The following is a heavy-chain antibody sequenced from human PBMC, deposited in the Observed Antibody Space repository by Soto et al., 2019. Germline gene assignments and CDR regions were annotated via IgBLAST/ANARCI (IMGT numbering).Heavy chain of an antibody. CDR2: IYHSGST. CDR3: ARDYWTNYYGSGRSYYGMDV. CDR1: GGSISSSNW. Sequence: PSETLSLTCAVSGGSISSSNWWSWVRQPPGKGLEWIGEIYHSGSTNYNPSLKSRVTISVDKSKNQFSLKLSSVTAADTAVYYCARDYWTNYYGSGRSYYGMDVWGQGTTVTVSS. V-gene: IGHV4-4*02. J-gene: IGHJ6*02. D-gene: IGHD3-10*01.